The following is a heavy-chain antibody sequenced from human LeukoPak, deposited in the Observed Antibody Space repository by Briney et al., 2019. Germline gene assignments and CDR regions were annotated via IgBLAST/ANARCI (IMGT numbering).Heavy chain of an antibody. D-gene: IGHD2-21*02. CDR3: ARVDIVVVTGDY. CDR2: ISAYNGNT. J-gene: IGHJ4*02. V-gene: IGHV1-18*01. CDR1: GYTFTSYG. Sequence: ASVKVSCKASGYTFTSYGISWVRQAPGQGLEWMGWISAYNGNTNYAQKLRGRVTMTTDTSTSTAYMELRSLRSDDTAVYYCARVDIVVVTGDYWGQGTLVTVSS.